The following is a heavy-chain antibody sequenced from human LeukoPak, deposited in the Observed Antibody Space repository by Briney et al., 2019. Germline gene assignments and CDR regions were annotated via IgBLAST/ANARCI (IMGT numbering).Heavy chain of an antibody. D-gene: IGHD5-12*01. V-gene: IGHV1-69*13. CDR1: GGTFSSYA. CDR2: IIPIFGTA. J-gene: IGHJ4*02. Sequence: GASVKVSCKASGGTFSSYAISWVRQAPVQGLEWMGGIIPIFGTANYAQKFQGRVTITADESTSTAYMELSSLRSEDTAVYYCARVSSGYSGYDSAVYDYWGQGTLVTVSS. CDR3: ARVSSGYSGYDSAVYDY.